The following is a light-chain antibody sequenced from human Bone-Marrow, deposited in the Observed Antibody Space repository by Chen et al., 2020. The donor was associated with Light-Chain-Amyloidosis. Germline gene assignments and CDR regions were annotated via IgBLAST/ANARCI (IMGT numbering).Light chain of an antibody. Sequence: SYVLTQPSSVSVAPGQTATIACGGNNIGSTSVHWYQQTPGQAPLLVVYDASDRPSGSPERLSGSKCGNSAGQTSSRGGAGDDADDCCQVWDRSSDRPVFGGGAKLTGL. CDR1: NIGSTS. CDR3: QVWDRSSDRPV. V-gene: IGLV3-21*02. J-gene: IGLJ3*02. CDR2: DAS.